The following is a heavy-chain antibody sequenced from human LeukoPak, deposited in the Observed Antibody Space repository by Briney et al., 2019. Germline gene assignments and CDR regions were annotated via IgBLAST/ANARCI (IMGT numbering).Heavy chain of an antibody. D-gene: IGHD1-26*01. CDR3: ARDPLVTRGSYRSIYFDY. Sequence: SETLSLTCTVSDYSISSGYYWGWIRQPPGKGLEWIGSMYHRGSTYYNPSLQSRVTISVDTSKNQFSLKLSSVTAADTAVYFCARDPLVTRGSYRSIYFDYWGQGTLVTASS. J-gene: IGHJ4*02. CDR2: MYHRGST. V-gene: IGHV4-38-2*02. CDR1: DYSISSGYY.